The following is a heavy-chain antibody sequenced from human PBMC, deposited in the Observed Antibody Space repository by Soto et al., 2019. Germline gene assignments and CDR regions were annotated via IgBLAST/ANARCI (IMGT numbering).Heavy chain of an antibody. CDR3: TRDTFGDEDD. CDR2: INPESTTI. D-gene: IGHD4-17*01. CDR1: GFTFSKFW. V-gene: IGHV3-74*01. Sequence: EVQMVESGGGLVQPGGSLRLSCTASGFTFSKFWMHWVRQVPGKGLVWVSRINPESTTINYAAAVEGRFTISRDNAQNTWYLQMSSLIVEDSDFYYCTRDTFGDEDDWCQGIPVTASS. J-gene: IGHJ4*02.